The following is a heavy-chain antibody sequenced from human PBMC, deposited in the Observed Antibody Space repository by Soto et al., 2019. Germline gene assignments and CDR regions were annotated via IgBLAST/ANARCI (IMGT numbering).Heavy chain of an antibody. Sequence: ARQAPGKGLEWVSVIYSGGSTYYADSVKGRFTISRHNSKNTLYLQMNSLRAEDTAVYYCARSGTAYYYYYYYMDVWGKGTTVTVSS. J-gene: IGHJ6*03. CDR3: ARSGTAYYYYYYYMDV. CDR2: IYSGGST. D-gene: IGHD1-1*01. V-gene: IGHV3-53*04.